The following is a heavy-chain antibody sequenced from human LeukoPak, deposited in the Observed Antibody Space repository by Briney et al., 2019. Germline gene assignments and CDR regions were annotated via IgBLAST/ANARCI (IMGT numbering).Heavy chain of an antibody. CDR2: IKQDGSEK. V-gene: IGHV3-7*01. Sequence: PGGSLRPSCAASGFTFSSYWMSWVRQAPGKGLEWVANIKQDGSEKYYVDSVKGRFTISRDNAKNSLYLQMNSLRAEDTAVYYCARMGVEFGEPRYYFDYWGQGTLVTVSS. CDR3: ARMGVEFGEPRYYFDY. J-gene: IGHJ4*02. CDR1: GFTFSSYW. D-gene: IGHD3-10*01.